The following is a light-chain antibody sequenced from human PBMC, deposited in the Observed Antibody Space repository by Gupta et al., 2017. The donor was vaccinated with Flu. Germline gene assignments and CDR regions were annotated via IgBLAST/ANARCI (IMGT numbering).Light chain of an antibody. Sequence: DIQMTQSPSSLSASVGDRVTITCRASQSIDNYVNWYQQTTGKAPKLLIYDASSLQIGIPSRFSGSRSGTDFTLTISRLQPEDFAFYYCQQNDGTPYTFGQGTRMEIK. CDR3: QQNDGTPYT. CDR2: DAS. CDR1: QSIDNY. J-gene: IGKJ2*01. V-gene: IGKV1-39*01.